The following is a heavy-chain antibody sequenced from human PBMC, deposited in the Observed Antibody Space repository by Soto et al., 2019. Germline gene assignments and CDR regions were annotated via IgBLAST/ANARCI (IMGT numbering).Heavy chain of an antibody. Sequence: SGPTLVNPTQTLTLTCTFSGLSLSSSGVGVGWIRQPPGKALEWLALIYWDDDKRYSPSLESRLTITKDTSKNQVLLTMTNMDPVDTATYYCAHTKGYCSSTSCQDAKGGFDYWGQGTLVTVSS. CDR3: AHTKGYCSSTSCQDAKGGFDY. CDR2: IYWDDDK. J-gene: IGHJ4*02. V-gene: IGHV2-5*02. CDR1: GLSLSSSGVG. D-gene: IGHD2-2*01.